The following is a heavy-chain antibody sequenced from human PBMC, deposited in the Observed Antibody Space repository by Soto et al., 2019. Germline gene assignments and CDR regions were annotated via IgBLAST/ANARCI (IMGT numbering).Heavy chain of an antibody. Sequence: SVKVSCKASGGTFSSYTISWLRQAPGQGLEWMGRIITIFGISNYAQKFQGRVTITADKSTSTAYMELSSLRSEDTAVYYCARDLKQWSAGVRVWFDPWGQGTLVT. CDR1: GGTFSSYT. CDR2: IITIFGIS. V-gene: IGHV1-69*04. D-gene: IGHD6-19*01. CDR3: ARDLKQWSAGVRVWFDP. J-gene: IGHJ5*02.